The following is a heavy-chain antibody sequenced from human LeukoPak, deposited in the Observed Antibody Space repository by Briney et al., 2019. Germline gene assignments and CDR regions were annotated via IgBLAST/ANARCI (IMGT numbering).Heavy chain of an antibody. CDR3: AKSMVRGVISNSPVDY. Sequence: GESLRFSCAASGFSFSSYGMHWVRQAPGKWLEWVAFIRYDGSNKYYADSVKGRFTISRDNSKNTLYLQMNSLRAEDTAVYYCAKSMVRGVISNSPVDYWGQGTLVTVSS. CDR1: GFSFSSYG. D-gene: IGHD3-10*01. CDR2: IRYDGSNK. V-gene: IGHV3-30*02. J-gene: IGHJ4*02.